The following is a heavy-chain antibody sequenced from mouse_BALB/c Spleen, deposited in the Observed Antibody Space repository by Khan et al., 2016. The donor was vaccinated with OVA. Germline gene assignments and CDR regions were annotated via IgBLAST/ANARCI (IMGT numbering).Heavy chain of an antibody. CDR3: ARGNYYGYTMDY. CDR1: GYSITSNYA. V-gene: IGHV3-2*02. Sequence: EVQLQESGPGLVKPSQSLSLTCTVTGYSITSNYAWNWIRQFPGNKLEWMGYISYSGLTSYNPSLKSRISITRDTSKKQFFQQLNSVTTEDTATYYCARGNYYGYTMDYWGQGTSVTVSS. J-gene: IGHJ4*01. CDR2: ISYSGLT. D-gene: IGHD1-1*01.